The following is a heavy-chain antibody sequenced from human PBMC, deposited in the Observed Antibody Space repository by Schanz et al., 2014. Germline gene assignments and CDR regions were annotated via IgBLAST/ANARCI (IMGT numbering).Heavy chain of an antibody. V-gene: IGHV3-15*01. CDR2: IKSKTDGGTR. CDR1: GFTFGDYA. J-gene: IGHJ4*02. D-gene: IGHD1-1*01. CDR3: ARDRMNADLDY. Sequence: EVQLMESGGGLVKPGGSLRLSCAASGFTFGDYAMTWVRQAPGKGLQWVARIKSKTDGGTRDYAAPVKGRFTISRDNSKNSLYLEMNSLRAEDTALYYCARDRMNADLDYWGQGTLVTVSS.